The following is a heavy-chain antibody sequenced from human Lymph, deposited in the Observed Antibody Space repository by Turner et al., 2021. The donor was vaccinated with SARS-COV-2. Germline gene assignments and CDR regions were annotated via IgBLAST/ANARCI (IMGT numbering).Heavy chain of an antibody. J-gene: IGHJ6*02. Sequence: QVQLQELGPGLVRPSETLSLTCTVSGGSISSTSWGWIRQSPGRGLEWIGYFYKIGSIGYNPNFRSRVTRSVDTSKNQLTMNLIPMTAADTAVYYCARHQGSTSGYDHGMNVWGQGTAVTVSS. CDR3: ARHQGSTSGYDHGMNV. CDR1: GGSISSTS. CDR2: FYKIGSI. V-gene: IGHV4-59*08. D-gene: IGHD3-3*01.